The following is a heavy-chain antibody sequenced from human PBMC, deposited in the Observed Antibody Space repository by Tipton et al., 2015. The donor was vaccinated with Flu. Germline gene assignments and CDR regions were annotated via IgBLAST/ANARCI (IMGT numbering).Heavy chain of an antibody. CDR1: GFTFRNYG. J-gene: IGHJ6*02. V-gene: IGHV3-30*03. Sequence: SLRLSCAASGFTFRNYGMHWVRQAPGKGLEWVAGVSYDGSNEHYADSVKGRFIISRDNSKKTLYLQMNNLRVEDTAIYYCARDEGVVNYYFGMDVWGQGTTVTVSS. CDR3: ARDEGVVNYYFGMDV. CDR2: VSYDGSNE.